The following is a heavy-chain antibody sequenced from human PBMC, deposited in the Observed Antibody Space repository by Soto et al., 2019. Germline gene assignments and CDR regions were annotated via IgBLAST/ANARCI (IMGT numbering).Heavy chain of an antibody. D-gene: IGHD3-3*01. CDR3: ARATCSKGIFGVVFPRDSHYYYYMDV. V-gene: IGHV4-59*01. J-gene: IGHJ6*03. CDR2: IYYSGST. Sequence: SETLSLTCTVSGGSISSYYWSWIRQTPGKGLEWIGYIYYSGSTNYNPSIKSRVNISVDTSKNQFSLKLSFVTAAYTSVYYCARATCSKGIFGVVFPRDSHYYYYMDVWGKGTTVTVS. CDR1: GGSISSYY.